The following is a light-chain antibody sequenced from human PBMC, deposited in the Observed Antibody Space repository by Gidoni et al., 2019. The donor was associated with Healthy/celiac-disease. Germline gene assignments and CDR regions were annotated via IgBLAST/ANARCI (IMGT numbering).Light chain of an antibody. Sequence: QSVLTPPPSVSGAPGHWVTISCTGCSSNIGAGYGVHWYPHLPGTAPKLLISDHNDRPSGVPDRFSGSTSGTSASLAITGLQTEDEADYYCQSYDSSLSGYVFGTGTKVTVL. V-gene: IGLV1-40*01. CDR1: SSNIGAGYG. CDR2: DHN. CDR3: QSYDSSLSGYV. J-gene: IGLJ1*01.